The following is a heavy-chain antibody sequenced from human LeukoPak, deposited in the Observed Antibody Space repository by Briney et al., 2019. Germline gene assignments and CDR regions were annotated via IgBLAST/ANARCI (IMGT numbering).Heavy chain of an antibody. CDR2: INHSGRT. J-gene: IGHJ3*02. D-gene: IGHD1-26*01. Sequence: SETLSLTCAVYGGSFSGYYWNWIRQPPGKGLEWIGEINHSGRTNYNPSLKSRVTISVDTSKKQFSLKLSSVTAADTAVYYCAKDPPSGSYYEIAFDIWGQGTMVTVSS. V-gene: IGHV4-34*01. CDR1: GGSFSGYY. CDR3: AKDPPSGSYYEIAFDI.